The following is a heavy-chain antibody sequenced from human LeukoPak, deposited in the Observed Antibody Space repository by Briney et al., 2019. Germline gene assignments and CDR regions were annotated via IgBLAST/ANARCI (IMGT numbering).Heavy chain of an antibody. V-gene: IGHV3-9*01. CDR3: AKDFGTTSGD. J-gene: IGHJ4*02. D-gene: IGHD1-1*01. Sequence: GRSLRHSCAASGFTFDDYAMHWVRQAPGKGLEWVSGISWNSGSIGYADSVKGRFTISRDNAKNSLYLQMNSLRAEDTALYYCAKDFGTTSGDWGQGTLVTVSS. CDR1: GFTFDDYA. CDR2: ISWNSGSI.